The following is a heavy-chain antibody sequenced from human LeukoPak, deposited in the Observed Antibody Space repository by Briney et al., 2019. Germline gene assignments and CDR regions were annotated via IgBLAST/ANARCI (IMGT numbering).Heavy chain of an antibody. CDR1: GYTFTGYY. D-gene: IGHD3-16*01. J-gene: IGHJ6*02. CDR3: AREVGGSGAWYYGMDV. Sequence: GASVKVSCKASGYTFTGYYMHWVRQAPGQGLEWMGWINPNSGGTNYAQKFQGRVTMTRDTSISTAYMELSRLRSDDTAVYYCAREVGGSGAWYYGMDVWGQGTTVTVSS. V-gene: IGHV1-2*02. CDR2: INPNSGGT.